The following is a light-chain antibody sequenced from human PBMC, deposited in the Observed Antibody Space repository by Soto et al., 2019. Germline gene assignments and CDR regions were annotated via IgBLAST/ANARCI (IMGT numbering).Light chain of an antibody. Sequence: DIQMAQSPSSLSASVGDRVTITCRASQSIATYFNWYQQKPGKAPRLLIYGTSSLQSGVPSRFSGSGSGTDFPLSISSLQPEDFATYYCQQSYTFPYNFGQGTKLEMK. CDR2: GTS. J-gene: IGKJ2*01. CDR1: QSIATY. CDR3: QQSYTFPYN. V-gene: IGKV1-39*01.